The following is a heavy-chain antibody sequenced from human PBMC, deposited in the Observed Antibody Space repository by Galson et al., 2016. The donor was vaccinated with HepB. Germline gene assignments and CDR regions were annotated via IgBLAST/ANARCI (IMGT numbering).Heavy chain of an antibody. CDR2: ITGSGGST. CDR3: AKAFGTGFWSGYDY. Sequence: SLRLSCAASGFTFSSYAMSWVRQAPGKGLEWVSAITGSGGSTFYADSVKGRFTMSRDNSKNTLYLQMNSLRAEDTAVYYCAKAFGTGFWSGYDYWGQGTLVSVSS. J-gene: IGHJ4*02. CDR1: GFTFSSYA. V-gene: IGHV3-23*01. D-gene: IGHD3-3*01.